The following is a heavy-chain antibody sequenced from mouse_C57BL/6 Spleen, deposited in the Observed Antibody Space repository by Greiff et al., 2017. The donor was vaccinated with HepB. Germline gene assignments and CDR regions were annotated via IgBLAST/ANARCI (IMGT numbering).Heavy chain of an antibody. Sequence: QLRQSGGGLVKRGASGKVSCKASGYTFSSYWMHWVKQWPGQGLEWDGRIHPSDSDTNYNQKFKGKATLTVDKSSSTAYMQLSSLTSEDSAVYYCAIAWDDAMDYWGQGTSVTVSS. V-gene: IGHV1-74*01. CDR2: IHPSDSDT. CDR1: GYTFSSYW. D-gene: IGHD4-1*01. CDR3: AIAWDDAMDY. J-gene: IGHJ4*01.